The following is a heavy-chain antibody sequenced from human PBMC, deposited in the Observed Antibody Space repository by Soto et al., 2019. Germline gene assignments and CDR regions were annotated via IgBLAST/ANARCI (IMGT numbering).Heavy chain of an antibody. Sequence: PSETLSLTCAVYGGSFSGYYWSWIRQPPGKGLEWIGEINHSGSTNYNPSLKSRVTISVDTSKNQFSLKLSYVTAADTAVYYCARGSEVMRSGWHVDYWGQGSLVTVSS. CDR3: ARGSEVMRSGWHVDY. D-gene: IGHD6-25*01. J-gene: IGHJ4*02. CDR1: GGSFSGYY. V-gene: IGHV4-34*01. CDR2: INHSGST.